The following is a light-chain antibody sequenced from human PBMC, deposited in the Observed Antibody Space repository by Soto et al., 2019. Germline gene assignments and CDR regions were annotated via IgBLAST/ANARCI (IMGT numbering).Light chain of an antibody. CDR1: QSVSSN. Sequence: EIVMTQSPATLSVSPGERATLSCRASQSVSSNLAWYQQKPGQAPSLLIYGASTRATRIPARFSGSGSGTECTLTISSLQSEDFAVYYCQQYNNWPRIAFGKGTRLQIK. CDR3: QQYNNWPRIA. V-gene: IGKV3-15*01. CDR2: GAS. J-gene: IGKJ5*01.